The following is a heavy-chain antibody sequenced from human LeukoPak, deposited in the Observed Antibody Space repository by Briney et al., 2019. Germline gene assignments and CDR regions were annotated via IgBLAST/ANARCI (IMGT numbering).Heavy chain of an antibody. Sequence: SETLSLTCTVSGVSISSGGYYWSWIPQHPGKGLEWIGYIYYSGSTYYNPSLKSRVTISVDTSKNQFSLNLSSVTAADTAVYYCARYCSGGSCSRDAFDIWGQGTMVTVSS. V-gene: IGHV4-31*03. D-gene: IGHD2-15*01. CDR1: GVSISSGGYY. CDR3: ARYCSGGSCSRDAFDI. J-gene: IGHJ3*02. CDR2: IYYSGST.